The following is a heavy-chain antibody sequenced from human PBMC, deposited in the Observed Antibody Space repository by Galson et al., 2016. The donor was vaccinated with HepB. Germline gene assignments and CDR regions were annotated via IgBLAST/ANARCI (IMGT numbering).Heavy chain of an antibody. J-gene: IGHJ4*02. CDR3: ATGRPTLPLHR. CDR1: GFTFSDAW. V-gene: IGHV3-15*01. CDR2: IKSTADGGTK. Sequence: SLRLSCAASGFTFSDAWMSWVRQAPGKGLEWVGRIKSTADGGTKNYAAPVSGRFTLSRDDSKDTVCLEMNSLKIEATAVYYCATGRPTLPLHRWGQGTLVKVSS.